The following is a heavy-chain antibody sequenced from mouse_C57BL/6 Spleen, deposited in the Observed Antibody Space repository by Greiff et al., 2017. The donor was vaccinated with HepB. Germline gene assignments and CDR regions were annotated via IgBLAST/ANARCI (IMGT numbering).Heavy chain of an antibody. Sequence: QVQLQQPGAELVMPGASVKLSCKASGYTFTSYWMHWVKQRPGQGLEWIGEIDPSDSYTNYNQKFKGKSTLTVDKSSSTAYMQLSSLTSEDSAVYYCARSSGSSYVTYWGQGTTLTVSS. V-gene: IGHV1-69*01. D-gene: IGHD1-1*01. CDR2: IDPSDSYT. CDR1: GYTFTSYW. CDR3: ARSSGSSYVTY. J-gene: IGHJ2*01.